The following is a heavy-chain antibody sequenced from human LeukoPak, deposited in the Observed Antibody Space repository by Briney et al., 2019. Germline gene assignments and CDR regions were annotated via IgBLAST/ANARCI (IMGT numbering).Heavy chain of an antibody. Sequence: PSETLSLTCTVSGGSISRYSWSWIRQPPGKGLEWIGYVYYSGSTNYNPPLKSRVTISVDTSKNQFSLKLSSVTAADTAVYYCARDGGDYDTGNWFDPWGQGTLVTVSS. CDR2: VYYSGST. CDR3: ARDGGDYDTGNWFDP. J-gene: IGHJ5*02. D-gene: IGHD4-17*01. V-gene: IGHV4-59*01. CDR1: GGSISRYS.